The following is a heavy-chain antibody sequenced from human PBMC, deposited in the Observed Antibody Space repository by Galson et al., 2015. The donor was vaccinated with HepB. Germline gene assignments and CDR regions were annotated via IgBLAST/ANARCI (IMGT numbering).Heavy chain of an antibody. CDR3: ARGDIDLAA. CDR1: GDSVSSASAT. V-gene: IGHV6-1*01. Sequence: CAISGDSVSSASATWHWIRQSPSGGLEWLGKTYYRSKWSTNYAMSVKSRISINADTSKNQFSLQLKSVTPEDTAVYSCARGDIDLAAWGQGAQVTISS. CDR2: TYYRSKWST. J-gene: IGHJ5*02. D-gene: IGHD5-12*01.